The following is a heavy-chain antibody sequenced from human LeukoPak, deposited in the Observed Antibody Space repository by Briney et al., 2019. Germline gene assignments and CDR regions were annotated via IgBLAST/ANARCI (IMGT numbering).Heavy chain of an antibody. CDR1: GFMFSNYA. Sequence: GGSLRLSCSASGFMFSNYAMHWVRQTPGKRLEYVSAITSDGGTTYYADSLKGRFTISRDNSKNTLYLQMSSLRTEDTAVYYCLRDATGAGDFWGQGTLVTVSS. J-gene: IGHJ4*02. D-gene: IGHD3-10*01. V-gene: IGHV3-64D*09. CDR3: LRDATGAGDF. CDR2: ITSDGGTT.